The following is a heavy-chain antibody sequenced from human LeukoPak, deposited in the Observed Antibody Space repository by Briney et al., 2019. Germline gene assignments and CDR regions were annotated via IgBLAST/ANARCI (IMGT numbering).Heavy chain of an antibody. Sequence: GGSLRLSCAASGFTFSSYGMHWVRQAPGKGLEWVAFIRYDGSNKYYADSVKGRFTISRDNSKNTLYLQMNSLRAEDTAVYYCARDRDQLLSNAFDIWGQGTMVTVSS. CDR3: ARDRDQLLSNAFDI. D-gene: IGHD2-2*01. J-gene: IGHJ3*02. CDR2: IRYDGSNK. V-gene: IGHV3-30*02. CDR1: GFTFSSYG.